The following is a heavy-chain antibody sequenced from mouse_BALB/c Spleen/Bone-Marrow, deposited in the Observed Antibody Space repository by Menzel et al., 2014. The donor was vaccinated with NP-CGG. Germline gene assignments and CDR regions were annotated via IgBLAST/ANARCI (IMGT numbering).Heavy chain of an antibody. V-gene: IGHV5-2*01. CDR2: INSDGGIT. Sequence: EVKLVESGGGLVQPGASLKLSCESNEYEFPSHDMSWVRKTPEKRLELVAAINSDGGITNYPDTMERRFTISRDNTKKTPYLQMSRLRSEDTALYDCARHGFYYAMDYWGQGTSVTVSS. CDR3: ARHGFYYAMDY. CDR1: EYEFPSHD. J-gene: IGHJ4*01.